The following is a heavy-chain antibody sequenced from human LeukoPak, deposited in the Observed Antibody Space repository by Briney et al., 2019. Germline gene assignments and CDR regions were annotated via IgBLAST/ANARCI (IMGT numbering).Heavy chain of an antibody. J-gene: IGHJ3*02. CDR1: GFTFSSYE. CDR3: ARATLTHYYDSSGYWGRRSGEDAFDI. D-gene: IGHD3-22*01. CDR2: ISSSGSTI. Sequence: GGSLRLSRAASGFTFSSYEMNWVRQAPGKGLEWVSYISSSGSTIYYADSVKGRFTISRDNAKNSLYLQMNSLRAEDTAVYYCARATLTHYYDSSGYWGRRSGEDAFDIWGQGTMVTVSS. V-gene: IGHV3-48*03.